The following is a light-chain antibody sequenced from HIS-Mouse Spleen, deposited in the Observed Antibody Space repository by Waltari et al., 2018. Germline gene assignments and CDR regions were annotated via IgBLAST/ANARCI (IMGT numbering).Light chain of an antibody. Sequence: QSVLTQPPSASGTPGQRVTISCSGSSSNLGSHTVNRYQQLPGTAPKLLIYSNNQRPSGVPDRFSGSKSGTSASLAISGLQSEDEADYYCAAWDDSLNGNYVFGTGTKVTVL. CDR2: SNN. CDR3: AAWDDSLNGNYV. V-gene: IGLV1-44*01. CDR1: SSNLGSHT. J-gene: IGLJ1*01.